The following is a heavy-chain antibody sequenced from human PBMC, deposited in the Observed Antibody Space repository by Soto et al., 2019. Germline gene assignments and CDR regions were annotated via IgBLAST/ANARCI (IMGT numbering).Heavy chain of an antibody. J-gene: IGHJ5*02. CDR3: ARVVYCSSTSCYNTNWFDP. D-gene: IGHD2-2*02. V-gene: IGHV4-59*01. Sequence: PSETLSLTCTVSGGSISSYYWSWIRQPPGKGLEWIGYIYYSGSTNYNPSLKSRVTISVDTSKNQFSLKLSSVTAADTAVYYCARVVYCSSTSCYNTNWFDPWGQGTLVTVSS. CDR2: IYYSGST. CDR1: GGSISSYY.